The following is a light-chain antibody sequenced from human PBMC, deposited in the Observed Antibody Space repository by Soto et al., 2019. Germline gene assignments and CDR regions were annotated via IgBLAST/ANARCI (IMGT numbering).Light chain of an antibody. CDR3: QHYHTST. Sequence: IQLTQTPSSLDASGGGRVTIVCRASQRNSNWLAWYQQKPATARKLLIYHTSTWESAVPSRFSGSGSGTEFSLTISRLEPDDFASYYCQHYHTSTFGGGIKVDIK. V-gene: IGKV1-5*02. CDR2: HTS. J-gene: IGKJ4*01. CDR1: QRNSNW.